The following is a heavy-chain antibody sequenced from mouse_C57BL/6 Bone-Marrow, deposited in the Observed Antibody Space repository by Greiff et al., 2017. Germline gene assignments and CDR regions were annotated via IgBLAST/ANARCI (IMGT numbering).Heavy chain of an antibody. CDR1: GYTFTSYG. J-gene: IGHJ2*01. V-gene: IGHV1-81*01. CDR3: AREIDYYYGSRGY. D-gene: IGHD1-1*01. Sequence: QVQLQPSGAELARPGASVKLSCKASGYTFTSYGISWVKQRTGQGLEWIGEIYPRSGNTYYNEKFKGKATLTADQSSSTAYMELRSLTSEESAVYFGAREIDYYYGSRGYWGQGTTLTVSS. CDR2: IYPRSGNT.